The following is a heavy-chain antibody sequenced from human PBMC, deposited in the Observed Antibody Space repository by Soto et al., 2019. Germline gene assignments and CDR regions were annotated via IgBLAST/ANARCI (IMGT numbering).Heavy chain of an antibody. CDR2: ITATGDRT. CDR3: ATMNGYFEY. J-gene: IGHJ4*02. D-gene: IGHD3-22*01. CDR1: GFRFSSYS. Sequence: GGSLRLSCADSGFRFSSYSMSWVRQTPGKGPEWVAAITATGDRTYYADSVTGRFTISRDSSKKTHYLQMTSLRAEDTAMYYCATMNGYFEYWGQGTPVTVSS. V-gene: IGHV3-23*01.